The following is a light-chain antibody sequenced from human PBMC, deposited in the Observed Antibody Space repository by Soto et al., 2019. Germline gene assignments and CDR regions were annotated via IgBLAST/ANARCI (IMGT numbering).Light chain of an antibody. CDR3: QQYNDWPPIT. CDR2: AAS. CDR1: QSFSSN. Sequence: EIVMTQSPATLSVSPGERATLSCRASQSFSSNLAWYQQKPGQGPRLLVYAASTMATGIPARFSGSGSEKEFTLIIISLQSEDFAVYYCQQYNDWPPITFDDVTKVDI. J-gene: IGKJ3*01. V-gene: IGKV3-15*01.